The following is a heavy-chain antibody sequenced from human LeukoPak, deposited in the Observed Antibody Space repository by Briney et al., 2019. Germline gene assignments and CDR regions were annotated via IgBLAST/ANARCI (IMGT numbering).Heavy chain of an antibody. CDR3: ARGGYSYGYLDY. CDR2: IYYSGST. CDR1: GGSISSSSYY. D-gene: IGHD5-18*01. Sequence: PSETLSLTCTVSGGSISSSSYYWGWIRQPPGKGLEWIGSIYYSGSTYYNPSLKSRVTISVDTSKNQFSLKLSSVTAADTAVYYCARGGYSYGYLDYWGQGTLVTVSS. V-gene: IGHV4-39*07. J-gene: IGHJ4*02.